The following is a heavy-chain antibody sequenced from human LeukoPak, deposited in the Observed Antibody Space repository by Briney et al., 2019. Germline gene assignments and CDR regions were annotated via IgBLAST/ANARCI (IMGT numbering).Heavy chain of an antibody. CDR1: GFTFSSYW. J-gene: IGHJ4*02. CDR2: IKQDGSEK. Sequence: PGGSLRLSCAASGFTFSSYWMSWVRQAPGKGLEWVANIKQDGSEKYYVDSVKGRFTISRDNAKNSLYLQMNSLRAEDTALYYCAKDKGVSSTSLDYWGQGTLVTVA. V-gene: IGHV3-7*03. CDR3: AKDKGVSSTSLDY. D-gene: IGHD2-8*01.